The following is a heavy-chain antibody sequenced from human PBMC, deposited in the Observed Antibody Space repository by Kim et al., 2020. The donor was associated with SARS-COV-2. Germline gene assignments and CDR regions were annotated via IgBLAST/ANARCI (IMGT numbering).Heavy chain of an antibody. CDR3: TGVLLGYCSGGSCYSSVDY. CDR1: GFTFGDYA. V-gene: IGHV3-49*04. D-gene: IGHD2-15*01. J-gene: IGHJ4*02. CDR2: IRSKAYGGTT. Sequence: GGSLRLSCTASGFTFGDYAMSWVRQAPGKGLEWVGFIRSKAYGGTTEYAASVKDRFTISRDDSKSIAYLQMNSLKTEDTAVYYCTGVLLGYCSGGSCYSSVDYWGQGTLVTVSS.